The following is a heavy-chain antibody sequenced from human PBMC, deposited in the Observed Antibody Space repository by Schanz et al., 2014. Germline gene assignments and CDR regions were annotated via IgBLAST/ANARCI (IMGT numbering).Heavy chain of an antibody. CDR3: AKELYSGSHYGWFDP. V-gene: IGHV3-23*04. D-gene: IGHD1-26*01. Sequence: LQLVESGGGVVQPGRSLRLSCAASGFPFRSYVMHWVRQAPGKGLAWVSAISGSGGSTYYADSVKGRFTISRDNSNHTLYLQMNSLRADDTAVYYCAKELYSGSHYGWFDPWGQGTLVTVSS. CDR1: GFPFRSYV. J-gene: IGHJ5*02. CDR2: ISGSGGST.